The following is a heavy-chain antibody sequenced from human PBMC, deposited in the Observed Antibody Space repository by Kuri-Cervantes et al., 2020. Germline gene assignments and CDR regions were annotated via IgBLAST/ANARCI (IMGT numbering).Heavy chain of an antibody. CDR1: GFTFSSYS. D-gene: IGHD1-26*01. CDR2: IWYDGSNK. J-gene: IGHJ4*02. V-gene: IGHV3-33*08. Sequence: GESLKISCAASGFTFSSYSMNWVRQAPGKGLEWVAVIWYDGSNKYYADSVKGRFTISRDNSKNTLYLQMNSLRAEDTAVYYCARGYSGSLNYFDYWGQGTLVTVSS. CDR3: ARGYSGSLNYFDY.